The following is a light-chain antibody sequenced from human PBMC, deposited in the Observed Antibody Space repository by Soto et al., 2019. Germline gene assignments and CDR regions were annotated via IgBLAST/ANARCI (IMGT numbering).Light chain of an antibody. V-gene: IGLV1-40*01. J-gene: IGLJ3*02. Sequence: QSVLTQPPSVAGAPGQRVTISCTGSSSNIGATYDVHWYQQVPGTAPKLLIYGSKNRPSGVPDRFSGAKSGSSASLAITGLQAEDEADYYCHSYDSSLNGVVFGGGTKLTVL. CDR2: GSK. CDR3: HSYDSSLNGVV. CDR1: SSNIGATYD.